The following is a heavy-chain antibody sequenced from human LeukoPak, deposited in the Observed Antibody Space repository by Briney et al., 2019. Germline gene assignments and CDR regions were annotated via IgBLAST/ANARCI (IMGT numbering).Heavy chain of an antibody. D-gene: IGHD3-22*01. CDR3: AKDTADRSGYAYWYLDL. V-gene: IGHV1-2*02. CDR1: GYTFTGYY. J-gene: IGHJ2*01. CDR2: INPNSGGT. Sequence: GASVKVSCKASGYTFTGYYMHWVRQAPGQGLEWMGWINPNSGGTNYAQKFQGRVTMTRDTSISTAYMELSRLRSDDTAVYYCAKDTADRSGYAYWYLDLWGRGTLVTVSS.